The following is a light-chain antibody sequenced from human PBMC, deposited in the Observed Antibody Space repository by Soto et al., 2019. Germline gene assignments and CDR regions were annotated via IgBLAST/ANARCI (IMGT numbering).Light chain of an antibody. CDR2: DAS. J-gene: IGKJ3*01. CDR1: QSIGSF. CDR3: QQRGNWPPT. V-gene: IGKV3-11*01. Sequence: EIVLTQSPATLSLSPGERATLSCRASQSIGSFLAWYQQKPGQPPRLLIYDASNRATGIPGRFSGSGSVTDFTLTISSLEPEDFAFYYCQQRGNWPPTFGPGTKVNIK.